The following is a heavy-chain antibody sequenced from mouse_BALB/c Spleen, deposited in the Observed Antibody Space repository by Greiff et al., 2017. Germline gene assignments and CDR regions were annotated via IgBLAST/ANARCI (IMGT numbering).Heavy chain of an antibody. V-gene: IGHV1S135*01. J-gene: IGHJ3*01. CDR3: ARSYRYDVAWFAY. Sequence: VQLQQSGPELVKPGASVKVSCKASGYAFTSYNMYWVKQSHGKSLEWIGYIDPYNGGTSYNQKFKGKATLTVDKSSSTAYMHLNSLTSEDSAVYYCARSYRYDVAWFAYWGQGTLVTVSA. CDR1: GYAFTSYN. D-gene: IGHD2-14*01. CDR2: IDPYNGGT.